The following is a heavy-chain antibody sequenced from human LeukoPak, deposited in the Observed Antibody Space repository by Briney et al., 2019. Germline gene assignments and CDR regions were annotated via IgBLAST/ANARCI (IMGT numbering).Heavy chain of an antibody. CDR1: GFTFSSYA. Sequence: PGGSLRLSCAASGFTFSSYAMSWVRQAPGKGLEWVSAISGSGGSTYYADSVKGRFTISRDNSKNTLYLQMNSLRAEDTAVYYCAKDIWARVFGVVMPPQAFDYWGQGTLVTVSS. D-gene: IGHD3-3*01. CDR2: ISGSGGST. CDR3: AKDIWARVFGVVMPPQAFDY. J-gene: IGHJ4*02. V-gene: IGHV3-23*01.